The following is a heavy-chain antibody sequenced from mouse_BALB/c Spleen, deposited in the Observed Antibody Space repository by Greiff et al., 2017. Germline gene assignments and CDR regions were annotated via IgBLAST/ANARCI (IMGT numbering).Heavy chain of an antibody. V-gene: IGHV1S81*02. J-gene: IGHJ4*01. CDR1: GYTFTSYY. Sequence: QVQLQQSGAELVKPGASVTLSCKASGYTFTSYYMYWVKQRPGQGLEWIGEINPSNGGTNFNEKFKSKATLTVDKSSSTAYMQLSSLTTEDSAVYYGTRSGGSIYYDYDGAMDYWGQGTSVTVSS. D-gene: IGHD2-4*01. CDR2: INPSNGGT. CDR3: TRSGGSIYYDYDGAMDY.